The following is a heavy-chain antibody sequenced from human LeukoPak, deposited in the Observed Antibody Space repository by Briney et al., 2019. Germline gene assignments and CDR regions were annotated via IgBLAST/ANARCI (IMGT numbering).Heavy chain of an antibody. CDR1: GGSISSGGYY. D-gene: IGHD5-24*01. CDR2: IDYSGST. Sequence: SETLSLTCTVSGGSISSGGYYWSWIRQPPGKGLEWIGYIDYSGSTYYNPSLKSRVTILVDTSKNQFSLKLSSVTAADTAVYYCARGDRDPYFDYWGQGSLVTVSS. CDR3: ARGDRDPYFDY. J-gene: IGHJ4*02. V-gene: IGHV4-31*03.